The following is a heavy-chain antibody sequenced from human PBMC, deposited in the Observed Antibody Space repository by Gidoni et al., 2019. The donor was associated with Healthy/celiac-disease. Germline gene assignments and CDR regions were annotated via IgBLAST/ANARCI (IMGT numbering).Heavy chain of an antibody. CDR2: ISYDGSNK. CDR1: GFTFSSYG. Sequence: QVQLVESGGGVVQPGRSLRLSCAASGFTFSSYGMHWVRQAPGKGLEWVAVISYDGSNKYYADSVKGRFTISRDNSKNTLYLQMNSLRAEDTAVYYCAKPSYSPTNNWFDPWGQGTLVTVSS. D-gene: IGHD4-4*01. J-gene: IGHJ5*02. V-gene: IGHV3-30*18. CDR3: AKPSYSPTNNWFDP.